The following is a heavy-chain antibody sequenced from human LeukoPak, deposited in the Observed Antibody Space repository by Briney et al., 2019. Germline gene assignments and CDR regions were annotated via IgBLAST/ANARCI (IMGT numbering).Heavy chain of an antibody. J-gene: IGHJ3*02. CDR1: GFTFSNAW. CDR3: TTYRPSYYYDSSGYYHAFDI. D-gene: IGHD3-22*01. CDR2: IKSKTDGGTT. V-gene: IGHV3-15*01. Sequence: GGSLRLSCAASGFTFSNAWMSWVRQAPGKGLEWVGRIKSKTDGGTTDYAAPVKGRFTISRDDSKNTLYLQMNSLKTEDTAVYYCTTYRPSYYYDSSGYYHAFDIWGQGTMVTVSS.